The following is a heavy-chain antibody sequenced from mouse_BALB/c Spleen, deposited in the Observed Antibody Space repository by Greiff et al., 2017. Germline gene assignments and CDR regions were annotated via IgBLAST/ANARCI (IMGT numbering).Heavy chain of an antibody. J-gene: IGHJ3*01. CDR3: TREWLLAWFAY. D-gene: IGHD2-3*01. CDR1: GFTFSSYT. Sequence: EVMLVESGGGLVKPGGSLKLSCAASGFTFSSYTMSWVRQTPEKRLEWVATISSGGSYTYYPDSVKGRVTITRDNATNTLYLQMSSLKSEDTAMYYCTREWLLAWFAYWGQGTLVTVSA. V-gene: IGHV5-6-4*01. CDR2: ISSGGSYT.